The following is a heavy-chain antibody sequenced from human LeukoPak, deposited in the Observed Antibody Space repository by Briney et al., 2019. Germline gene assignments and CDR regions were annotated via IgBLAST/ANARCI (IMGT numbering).Heavy chain of an antibody. Sequence: SETLSLTCTVSGDSISTYYWSWIRQPAGKGLEWIGRIVTSGNTNYSPSLNSRVTISLDTSKNQFFLQLPSVTAAATAVYYCARGCTRTSCLFDSWGQETLVTVSS. CDR2: IVTSGNT. V-gene: IGHV4-4*07. J-gene: IGHJ4*02. CDR1: GDSISTYY. CDR3: ARGCTRTSCLFDS. D-gene: IGHD2-2*01.